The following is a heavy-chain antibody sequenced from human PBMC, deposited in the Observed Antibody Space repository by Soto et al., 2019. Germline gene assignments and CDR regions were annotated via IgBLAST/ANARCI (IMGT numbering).Heavy chain of an antibody. J-gene: IGHJ6*02. D-gene: IGHD5-18*01. Sequence: GGSLRLSCAAPESIFRGYGMHWVRQAPGKGLEWVAIIRYDGSNIKYADSVKGRFTISRDNSKNTLYLQMNSLRAEDTAVYYCAKDLTRGYSYGYLGNRYYYGMDVWGQGTTVTVSS. CDR2: IRYDGSNI. V-gene: IGHV3-30*02. CDR1: ESIFRGYG. CDR3: AKDLTRGYSYGYLGNRYYYGMDV.